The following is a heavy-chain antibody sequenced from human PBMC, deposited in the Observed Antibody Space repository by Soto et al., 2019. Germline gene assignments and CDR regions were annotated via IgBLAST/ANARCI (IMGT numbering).Heavy chain of an antibody. CDR3: ARLVGRSTSDGGAFDI. Sequence: QVQLQESGPGLVKPSGTLSLTCAVSSGSISSSNWWSWVRQPPGKGLEWIGEIYHSGRTNYKPSLKRRVTISVDKSKNQLSLKLSSVTAADTAVYYCARLVGRSTSDGGAFDIWGQGTMVTVSS. CDR1: SGSISSSNW. CDR2: IYHSGRT. V-gene: IGHV4-4*02. D-gene: IGHD2-2*01. J-gene: IGHJ3*02.